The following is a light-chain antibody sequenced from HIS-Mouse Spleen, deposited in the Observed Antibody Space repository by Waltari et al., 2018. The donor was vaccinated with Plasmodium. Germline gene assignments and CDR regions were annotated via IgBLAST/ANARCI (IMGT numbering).Light chain of an antibody. CDR1: QSISNY. Sequence: DIQMTQSPSSLSASVGDSVTITCLASQSISNYLNWYQQKPGKAPKFLIYAASTLQSGVPSRFSGSGSGTDFNLTISSLQPEDFATYYCQQSYSTWTFGQGTKVEIK. CDR2: AAS. J-gene: IGKJ1*01. CDR3: QQSYSTWT. V-gene: IGKV1-39*01.